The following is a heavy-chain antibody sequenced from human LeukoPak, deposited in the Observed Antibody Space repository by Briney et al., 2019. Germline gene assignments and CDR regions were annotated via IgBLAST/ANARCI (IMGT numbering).Heavy chain of an antibody. Sequence: GGSLRLSCAASGFTVGSSYMNWVRQAPGKGLEWVSLIYGGGNTYYADSVKGRFTVSRDNSKNTLYLQMNSLRAEDTAVYYCARRGDGGRSFDYWGQGTLVTVSS. CDR1: GFTVGSSY. CDR2: IYGGGNT. D-gene: IGHD4-23*01. CDR3: ARRGDGGRSFDY. V-gene: IGHV3-53*01. J-gene: IGHJ4*02.